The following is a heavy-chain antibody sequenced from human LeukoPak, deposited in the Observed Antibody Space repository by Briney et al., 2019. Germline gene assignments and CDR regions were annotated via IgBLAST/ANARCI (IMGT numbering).Heavy chain of an antibody. Sequence: PSQTLSLTCTVSGGSLSSGTYYWSWISQPPGMGLEWIGYIYDGGRTAYSPSLKRRVTISVNTAKNQFSLTLSSVTATDTAVYYCARGVSYYNSESFYAWFDPWGQGTLVTVFS. CDR1: GGSLSSGTYY. V-gene: IGHV4-30-4*01. D-gene: IGHD3-10*01. J-gene: IGHJ5*02. CDR3: ARGVSYYNSESFYAWFDP. CDR2: IYDGGRT.